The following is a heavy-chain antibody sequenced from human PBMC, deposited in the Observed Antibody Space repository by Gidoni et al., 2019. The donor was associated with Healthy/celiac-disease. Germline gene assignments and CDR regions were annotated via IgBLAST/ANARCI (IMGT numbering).Heavy chain of an antibody. CDR1: GFTFSSDS. D-gene: IGHD3-3*01. V-gene: IGHV3-48*02. CDR2: ISSSSSTI. CDR3: ARDPLLEWLLGVGRYYYMDV. J-gene: IGHJ6*03. Sequence: EVQLVASGGGLVQPGGSLRLSCAASGFTFSSDSMNGVRQAPGKGLEWVSYISSSSSTIYYADSVKGRFTIPRDNAKNSLYLQMNSLRDEDTAVYYCARDPLLEWLLGVGRYYYMDVWGKGTTVTVSS.